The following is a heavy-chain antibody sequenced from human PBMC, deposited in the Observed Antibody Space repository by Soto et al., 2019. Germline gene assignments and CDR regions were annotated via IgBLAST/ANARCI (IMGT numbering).Heavy chain of an antibody. CDR2: IYYSGST. J-gene: IGHJ4*02. D-gene: IGHD3-16*02. CDR1: GGSISSYY. CDR3: ARSRIMITFGGVIVTGYFDY. V-gene: IGHV4-59*01. Sequence: SETLSLTCTVSGGSISSYYWSWIRQPPGKGLEWIGYIYYSGSTNYNPSLKSRVTISVDTSKNQFSLKLSSVTAADTAVYYCARSRIMITFGGVIVTGYFDYWGQGTLVTVSS.